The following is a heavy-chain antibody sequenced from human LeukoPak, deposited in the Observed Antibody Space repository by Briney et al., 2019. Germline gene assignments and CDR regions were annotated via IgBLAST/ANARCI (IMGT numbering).Heavy chain of an antibody. CDR2: INPNSGGT. J-gene: IGHJ5*02. D-gene: IGHD2-2*02. CDR3: ARVRHRRYCSSTSCYNLGTWFDP. Sequence: GASVKVSCKASGYTFTGYYMHWVRQAPGQGLEWMGWINPNSGGTNYAQKFQGRVTMTRDTSISTAYMELSRLRSDDTAVYYCARVRHRRYCSSTSCYNLGTWFDPWGQGTLVTVSS. CDR1: GYTFTGYY. V-gene: IGHV1-2*02.